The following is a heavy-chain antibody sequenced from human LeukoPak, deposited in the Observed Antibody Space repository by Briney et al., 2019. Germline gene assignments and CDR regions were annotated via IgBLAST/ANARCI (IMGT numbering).Heavy chain of an antibody. CDR3: ARGWEMATIEGLGY. CDR2: INHSGST. J-gene: IGHJ4*02. D-gene: IGHD5-24*01. Sequence: SETLSLTCAVYGGYFRGYYWSWIRQPPGKGLEWIGEINHSGSTNYNPSLKSRVTISVDTSKNQFSLKLSSATAADTAVYYCARGWEMATIEGLGYWGQGTLVTVSS. CDR1: GGYFRGYY. V-gene: IGHV4-34*01.